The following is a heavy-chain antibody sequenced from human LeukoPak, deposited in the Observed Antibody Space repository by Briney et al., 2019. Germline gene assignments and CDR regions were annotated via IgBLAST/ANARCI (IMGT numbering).Heavy chain of an antibody. J-gene: IGHJ4*02. V-gene: IGHV1-2*02. D-gene: IGHD4-17*01. Sequence: ASVKVSCKASGYTFTGYYLHWVRQAPGQGLEWLGWISPNSGGTNYAQKFQGRVTMTRDTSISTAYMELSGLRSDDTAVYYCARTVPNTVTTLSYWGQGTLVTVSS. CDR2: ISPNSGGT. CDR3: ARTVPNTVTTLSY. CDR1: GYTFTGYY.